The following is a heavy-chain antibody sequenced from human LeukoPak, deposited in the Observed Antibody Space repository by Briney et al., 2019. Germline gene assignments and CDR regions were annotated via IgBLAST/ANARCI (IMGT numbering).Heavy chain of an antibody. CDR2: IHTGGST. CDR1: GFTVSSNY. Sequence: GGSLRLSCAASGFTVSSNYMSWVRQAPGKGLEWVSIIHTGGSTYYAGSVKGRFTISRDNSKNTLYLQMNSLRAEDTAVYYCAKDFARDYYDSSGRGGGGNAFDIWGRGTMVTVSS. V-gene: IGHV3-53*01. CDR3: AKDFARDYYDSSGRGGGGNAFDI. D-gene: IGHD3-22*01. J-gene: IGHJ3*02.